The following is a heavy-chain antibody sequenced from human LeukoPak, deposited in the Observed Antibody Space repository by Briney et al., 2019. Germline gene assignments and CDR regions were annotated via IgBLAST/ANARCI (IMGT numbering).Heavy chain of an antibody. Sequence: PSETLSLTCTVSGGSISGYYWSWIRQSPGKGLDWIGYIYYSGSTKYNPSLKSRVTITVDTSKNQFSLKLSSVTAADTAVYYCARSYYGSGRYGPQFDYWGQGTLVTVSS. CDR2: IYYSGST. CDR1: GGSISGYY. J-gene: IGHJ4*02. CDR3: ARSYYGSGRYGPQFDY. V-gene: IGHV4-59*01. D-gene: IGHD3-10*01.